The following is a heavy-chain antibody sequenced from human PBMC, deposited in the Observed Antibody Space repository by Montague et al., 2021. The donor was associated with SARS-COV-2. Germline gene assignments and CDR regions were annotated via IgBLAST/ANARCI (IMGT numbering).Heavy chain of an antibody. Sequence: SLRLSCAASGFTFGSYCIHWVRQAPGKGLEWVAVVWAGDGSRTNYADSVKARFTVSRDNSRNTVYLQMDSLRVEDTAVYYCARDADTSRHFGIFDQWGQGTLVTVSS. CDR2: VWAGDGSRT. V-gene: IGHV3-33*01. J-gene: IGHJ4*02. CDR1: GFTFGSYC. D-gene: IGHD3-22*01. CDR3: ARDADTSRHFGIFDQ.